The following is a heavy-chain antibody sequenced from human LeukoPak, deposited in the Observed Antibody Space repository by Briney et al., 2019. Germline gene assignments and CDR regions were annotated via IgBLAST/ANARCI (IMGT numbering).Heavy chain of an antibody. J-gene: IGHJ5*01. CDR2: INYSGSTM. Sequence: GGSLRLSCVASGFTFSDYYMSWIRQAPGKGLEWVSYINYSGSTMYYADSVKGRFTISRDNAKNSLYLQMNSLRPGDTAVYYCARRGELLRGSWFDSWGQGILVTVSS. CDR1: GFTFSDYY. D-gene: IGHD1-26*01. V-gene: IGHV3-11*04. CDR3: ARRGELLRGSWFDS.